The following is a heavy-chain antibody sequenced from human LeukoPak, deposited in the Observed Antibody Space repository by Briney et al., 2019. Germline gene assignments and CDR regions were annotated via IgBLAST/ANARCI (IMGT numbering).Heavy chain of an antibody. V-gene: IGHV4-38-2*02. CDR2: IYHSGST. CDR1: GYSISSGYY. J-gene: IGHJ4*02. D-gene: IGHD2-2*02. CDR3: ARYLRYPLYYFDY. Sequence: SETLSLTCTVSGYSISSGYYWGWLRQPPGKGLEGIGSIYHSGSTYYNPSLKSQVTISVVTSKNQFSLKLSSVTAADTAVYYCARYLRYPLYYFDYGGQGTLVTVSS.